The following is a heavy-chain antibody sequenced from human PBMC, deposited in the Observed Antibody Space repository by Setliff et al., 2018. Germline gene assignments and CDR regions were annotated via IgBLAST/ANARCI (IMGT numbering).Heavy chain of an antibody. CDR2: TIPMFGTT. CDR3: VREGVDSRSSTDYRYYMDV. J-gene: IGHJ6*03. V-gene: IGHV1-69*05. Sequence: SVKVSCKASGATFSSYGISWVRQAPGQGLEWMGGTIPMFGTTEYAQKFQGRLTIITDESTSTAYMQLSSLGSEDTAVYYCVREGVDSRSSTDYRYYMDVWGKGTTVTVSS. CDR1: GATFSSYG. D-gene: IGHD3-22*01.